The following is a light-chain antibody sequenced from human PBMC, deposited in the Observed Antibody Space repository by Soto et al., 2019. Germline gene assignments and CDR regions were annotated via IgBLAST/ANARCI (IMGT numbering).Light chain of an antibody. CDR2: DAS. V-gene: IGKV3D-15*01. CDR3: QQYNTWPRT. Sequence: EIVLTQSPGTLSLSPGERATLSCLASQSVSNNYLAWYQQKPGQAPRLLIYDASNRATGIPARFSGSGSGTEFTLTISSLQSEDFAVYYCQQYNTWPRTFGQGTKVDI. J-gene: IGKJ1*01. CDR1: QSVSNN.